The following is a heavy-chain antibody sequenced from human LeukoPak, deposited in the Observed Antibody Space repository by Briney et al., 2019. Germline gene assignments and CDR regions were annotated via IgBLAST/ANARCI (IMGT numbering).Heavy chain of an antibody. CDR3: AAALDFDYGRISVY. V-gene: IGHV1-2*02. D-gene: IGHD4-17*01. CDR2: INLNSGGT. J-gene: IGHJ4*02. CDR1: RYTFTGYY. Sequence: ASVNVSRKASRYTFTGYYMQWVRQAARPGLKWMGWINLNSGGTNYAQKFQDRITMTRETSISTAYMELRRVRLDDRAVYYGAAALDFDYGRISVYWGQRTQVTVSS.